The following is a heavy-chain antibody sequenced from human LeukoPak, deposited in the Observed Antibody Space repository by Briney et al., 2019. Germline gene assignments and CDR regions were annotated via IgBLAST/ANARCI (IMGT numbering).Heavy chain of an antibody. Sequence: GGSLRLSCAASGFTFSAYDMNWVRQAPGKGLEWVSAISGSGGSTYYADSVKGRFTISRDNSKNTLYLQMNSLRAEDTAVYYCAKVSAGNYFDYWGQGTLVTVSS. CDR1: GFTFSAYD. V-gene: IGHV3-23*01. D-gene: IGHD6-13*01. CDR3: AKVSAGNYFDY. J-gene: IGHJ4*02. CDR2: ISGSGGST.